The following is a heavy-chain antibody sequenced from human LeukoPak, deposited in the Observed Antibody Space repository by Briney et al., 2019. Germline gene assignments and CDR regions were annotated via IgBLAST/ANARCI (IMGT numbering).Heavy chain of an antibody. Sequence: GGSLRLSCVASGFAFSSYWMHWVRQAPGKGLGSFSRINSEGSSTSYAGSVRGRFTISRDNDKNTLYLQMNGLRAEDTAVYYCAGGYSGCNNWFAPWGQGTLVTVSS. CDR3: AGGYSGCNNWFAP. CDR1: GFAFSSYW. J-gene: IGHJ5*02. V-gene: IGHV3-74*01. CDR2: INSEGSST. D-gene: IGHD5-12*01.